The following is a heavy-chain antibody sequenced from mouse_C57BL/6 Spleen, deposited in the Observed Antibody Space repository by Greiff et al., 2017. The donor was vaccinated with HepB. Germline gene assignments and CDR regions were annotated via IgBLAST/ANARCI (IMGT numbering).Heavy chain of an antibody. Sequence: VQLKESGPELVKPGASVKISCKASGYSFTDYNMNWVKQSNGKSLEWIGVINPNYGTTSYNQKFKGKATLTVDQSSSTAYMQLNSLTSEDSAVYYCARRGIYYDYDWVFDYWGQGTTLTVSS. V-gene: IGHV1-39*01. CDR2: INPNYGTT. CDR1: GYSFTDYN. D-gene: IGHD2-4*01. J-gene: IGHJ2*01. CDR3: ARRGIYYDYDWVFDY.